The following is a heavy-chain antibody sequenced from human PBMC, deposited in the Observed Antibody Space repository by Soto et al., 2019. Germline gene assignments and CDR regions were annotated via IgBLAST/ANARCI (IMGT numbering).Heavy chain of an antibody. CDR3: ARGGLDDYGDYGAFDI. CDR1: GGTFSSYT. Sequence: EASVKVSCKASGGTFSSYTISWVRQAPGQGLEWMGRINPILGIANYAQKFQGRVTITADKSTSTAYMELSSLRSEDTAVYYCARGGLDDYGDYGAFDIWGQGTMVTVSS. V-gene: IGHV1-69*02. CDR2: INPILGIA. D-gene: IGHD4-17*01. J-gene: IGHJ3*02.